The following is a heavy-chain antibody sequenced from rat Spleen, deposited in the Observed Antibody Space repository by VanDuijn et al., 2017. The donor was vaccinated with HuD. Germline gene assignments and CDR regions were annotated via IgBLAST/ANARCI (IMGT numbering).Heavy chain of an antibody. CDR1: GYSITSNY. D-gene: IGHD1-8*01. CDR2: ISYSGST. CDR3: ARWDYSSYPDY. Sequence: EVQLQESGPGLVKPSQSLSLTCSVTGYSITSNYWGWIRKFPGNKMEWMGYISYSGSTSYNPSLKSRSSITRDTSKNQFFLQLNSVTTEDTATYYCARWDYSSYPDYWGQGVMVTVSS. V-gene: IGHV3-1*01. J-gene: IGHJ2*01.